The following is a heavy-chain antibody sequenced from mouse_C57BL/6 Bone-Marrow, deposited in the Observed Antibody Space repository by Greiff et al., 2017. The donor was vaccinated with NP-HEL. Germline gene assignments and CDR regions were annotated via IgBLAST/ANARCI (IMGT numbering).Heavy chain of an antibody. Sequence: EVHLVESGGGLVQPKGSLKLSCAASGFSFNTYAMNWVRQAPGKGLEWVARIRSKSNNYATYYADSVKDRFTISRDDSESMLYLQMNNLKTEDTAMYYCVSPYGNSFAYWGQGTLVTVSA. J-gene: IGHJ3*01. CDR3: VSPYGNSFAY. CDR2: IRSKSNNYAT. D-gene: IGHD2-1*01. V-gene: IGHV10-1*01. CDR1: GFSFNTYA.